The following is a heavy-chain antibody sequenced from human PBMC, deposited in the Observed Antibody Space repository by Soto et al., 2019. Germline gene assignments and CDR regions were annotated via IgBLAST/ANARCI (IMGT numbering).Heavy chain of an antibody. CDR3: AKAGGDCSGGSCYSNQGDY. D-gene: IGHD2-15*01. CDR2: IVGSGSST. CDR1: GFTFSSYA. Sequence: EVHLLESGGGLVQPGGSLRLSCAASGFTFSSYAMSWVRQAPGKGLEWVSGIVGSGSSTYYADSVKGRFTISRDNSKSTLYLRMNSLRADDTALYYCAKAGGDCSGGSCYSNQGDYWGQGTLVTVSS. V-gene: IGHV3-23*01. J-gene: IGHJ4*02.